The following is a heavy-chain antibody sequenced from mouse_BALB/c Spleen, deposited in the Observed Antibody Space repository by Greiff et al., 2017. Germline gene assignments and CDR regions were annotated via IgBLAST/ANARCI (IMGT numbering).Heavy chain of an antibody. Sequence: VQGVESGPGLVQPSQSLSITCTVSGFSLTSYGVHWVRQSPGKGLEWLGVIWSGGSTDDNAAFISRLSISKDNSKSQVFFKMNSLQANDTAIYYCAREIYYGNYGGYFDYWGQGTTLTVSS. V-gene: IGHV2-2*02. CDR2: IWSGGST. J-gene: IGHJ2*01. D-gene: IGHD2-1*01. CDR1: GFSLTSYG. CDR3: AREIYYGNYGGYFDY.